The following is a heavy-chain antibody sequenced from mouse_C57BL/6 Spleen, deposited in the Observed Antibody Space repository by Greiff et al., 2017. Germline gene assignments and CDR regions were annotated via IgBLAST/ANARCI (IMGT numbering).Heavy chain of an antibody. CDR1: GFTFSSYT. J-gene: IGHJ3*01. V-gene: IGHV5-9*01. CDR2: ISGGGGNT. Sequence: DVKLVESGGGLVKPGGSLKLSCAASGFTFSSYTMSWVRQTPEKRLEWVATISGGGGNTYYPDSVKGRFTISRDNAKNTLYLQMSSLRSEDTALYYCARHFPYYYGSSYWFAYWGQGTLVTVSA. CDR3: ARHFPYYYGSSYWFAY. D-gene: IGHD1-1*01.